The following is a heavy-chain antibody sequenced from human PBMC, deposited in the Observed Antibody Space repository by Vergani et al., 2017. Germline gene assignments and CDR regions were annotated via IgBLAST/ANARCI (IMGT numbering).Heavy chain of an antibody. Sequence: EVQLVESGGGLVQPGGSLKLSCAASGFTFSGSAMHWVRQAPGKGLEWVGRIRSKANSYATAYAASVKGRFTISRDDSKNTAYLQMNSLKTEDTAVYYCTTDCSGGPRCCAWGQGTLVTVSS. V-gene: IGHV3-73*01. CDR1: GFTFSGSA. CDR3: TTDCSGGPRCCA. D-gene: IGHD2-15*01. J-gene: IGHJ5*02. CDR2: IRSKANSYAT.